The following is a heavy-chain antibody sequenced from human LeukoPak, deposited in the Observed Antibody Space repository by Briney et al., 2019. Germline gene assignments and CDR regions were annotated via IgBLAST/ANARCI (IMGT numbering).Heavy chain of an antibody. J-gene: IGHJ4*02. Sequence: GASVKVSCKASGGTFSSYAISWVRQAPGQGLEWMGRIIPILGIANYAQKFQGRVTITADKSTSTAYMELSSLRSEDTAVYYCARAPWTVVRGVLDFDYWGQGTLVTVSS. CDR2: IIPILGIA. D-gene: IGHD3-10*01. CDR1: GGTFSSYA. V-gene: IGHV1-69*04. CDR3: ARAPWTVVRGVLDFDY.